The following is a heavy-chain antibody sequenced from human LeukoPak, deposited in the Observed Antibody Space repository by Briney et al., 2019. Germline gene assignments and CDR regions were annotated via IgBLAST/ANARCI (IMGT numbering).Heavy chain of an antibody. Sequence: GGPLRLSCAASGFTFSSYWMHWVRQAPGKGLVWVSRINSDGSSTSYADSVKGRFTISRDNAKNTLYLQMNSLRAEDTAVYYCAMGPYYYDSSGYYYWGQGTLVTASS. CDR1: GFTFSSYW. J-gene: IGHJ4*02. V-gene: IGHV3-74*01. D-gene: IGHD3-22*01. CDR2: INSDGSST. CDR3: AMGPYYYDSSGYYY.